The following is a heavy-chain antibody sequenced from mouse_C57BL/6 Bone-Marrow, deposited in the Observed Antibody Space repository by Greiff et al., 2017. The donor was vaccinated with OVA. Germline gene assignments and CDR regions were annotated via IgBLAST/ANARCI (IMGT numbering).Heavy chain of an antibody. Sequence: QVQLQQSGADLARPGASVKMSCKASGYTFTSYTMHWVKQRPGQGLEWIGYINPSSGYTKYNQKFKDKATLTADKSSSTAYMQLSSLTSEDSAVYYCARSNYLAWFAYWGQGTLVTVSA. CDR3: ARSNYLAWFAY. V-gene: IGHV1-4*01. D-gene: IGHD2-1*01. CDR1: GYTFTSYT. J-gene: IGHJ3*01. CDR2: INPSSGYT.